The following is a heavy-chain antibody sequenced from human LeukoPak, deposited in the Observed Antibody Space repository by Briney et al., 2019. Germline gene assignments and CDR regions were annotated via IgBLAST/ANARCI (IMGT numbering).Heavy chain of an antibody. D-gene: IGHD3-22*01. V-gene: IGHV3-66*02. J-gene: IGHJ4*02. CDR2: IYSGGST. CDR3: ARVGDSSGWYFDY. CDR1: GFTVSSNY. Sequence: GSLRLSCAASGFTVSSNYMSWVRQAPGKGLEWVSVIYSGGSTYYADSVKGRFTISRDNSKNTLYLQMNSLRAEDTAVYYCARVGDSSGWYFDYWGQGTLVTVSS.